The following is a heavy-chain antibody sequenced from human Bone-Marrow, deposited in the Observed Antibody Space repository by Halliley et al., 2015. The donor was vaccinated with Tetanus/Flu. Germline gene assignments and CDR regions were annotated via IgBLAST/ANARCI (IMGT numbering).Heavy chain of an antibody. CDR3: AKDRVIVGASAFDY. J-gene: IGHJ4*02. V-gene: IGHV3-23*01. Sequence: CAASGFTFSKHAVSWVRRAPGKGLEWVSSISGSGGTTFFADSVRGRFTISRDNSKNTLYLEMNSLRDEDTAVYYCAKDRVIVGASAFDYWGQGTQVTVSS. CDR2: ISGSGGTT. D-gene: IGHD1-26*01. CDR1: GFTFSKHA.